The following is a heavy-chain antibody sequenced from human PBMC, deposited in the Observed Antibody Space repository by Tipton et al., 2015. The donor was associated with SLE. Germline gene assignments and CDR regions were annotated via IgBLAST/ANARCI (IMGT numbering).Heavy chain of an antibody. V-gene: IGHV3-13*04. CDR2: IGSTGET. CDR1: RFTFTSYD. D-gene: IGHD7-27*01. CDR3: ARISWGDYYMDV. Sequence: GSLRLSCAASRFTFTSYDMHWVRQSTEKGLEWVSAIGSTGETKYTGSVKGRFTISRENAKKSVHLQMNSLRAGDTAVYYCARISWGDYYMDVWGKGSTVTVSS. J-gene: IGHJ6*03.